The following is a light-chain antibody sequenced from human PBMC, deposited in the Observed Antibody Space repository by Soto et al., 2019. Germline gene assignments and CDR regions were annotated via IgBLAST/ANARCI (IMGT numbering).Light chain of an antibody. CDR2: DAY. CDR1: QSISSW. J-gene: IGKJ1*01. V-gene: IGKV1-5*01. CDR3: QRYGSYYLT. Sequence: DIQMTQSPSTLSASIGDRVTITCRASQSISSWLAWYQQKPGKAPKLLIYDAYKLESGIPSRYSGSGSGTEYSLAISSPQPDYFATYFCQRYGSYYLTFGQGTKVEIK.